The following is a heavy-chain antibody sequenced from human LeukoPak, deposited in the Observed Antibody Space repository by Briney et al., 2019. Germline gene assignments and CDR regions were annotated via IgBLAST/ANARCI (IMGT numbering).Heavy chain of an antibody. Sequence: TLSLTCTVSGGSINSGTYYWSWIRQPAGKGPEWIGRMYTSGSTNYNPSLESRVTISVDTSKNQFSLKLSSVTAADTAVYYCARGEKGSSSGSINYWGQGTLVTVSS. V-gene: IGHV4-61*02. CDR2: MYTSGST. J-gene: IGHJ4*02. CDR1: GGSINSGTYY. CDR3: ARGEKGSSSGSINY. D-gene: IGHD6-6*01.